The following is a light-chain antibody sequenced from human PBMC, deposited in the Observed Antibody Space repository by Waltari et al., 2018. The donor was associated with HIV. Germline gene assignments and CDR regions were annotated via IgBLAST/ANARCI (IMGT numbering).Light chain of an antibody. Sequence: QSALTQPASVSGSPGQSTTIPCTGTSSDVGGYNYVSWYQQHPGKAPKLMINDVSNRPSGVSNRFSGSKSGNTASLTISGLQAEDEADYYCSSYTSISTLVFGGGTKLTVL. CDR3: SSYTSISTLV. J-gene: IGLJ2*01. CDR1: SSDVGGYNY. CDR2: DVS. V-gene: IGLV2-14*03.